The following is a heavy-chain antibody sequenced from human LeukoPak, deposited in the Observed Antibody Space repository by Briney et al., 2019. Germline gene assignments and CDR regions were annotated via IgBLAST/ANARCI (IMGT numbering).Heavy chain of an antibody. CDR2: INGDGSTS. CDR1: GFTFYSYR. J-gene: IGHJ4*02. CDR3: ARDEPTVTTGPPVGS. Sequence: GGSLRLSCAASGFTFYSYRMHWVRQAPGKGLVWVSCINGDGSTSNYADSVKGRFTISRDNAKNTLYLQMHSLRTEDTAVYYCARDEPTVTTGPPVGSWGQGTLVTASS. V-gene: IGHV3-74*01. D-gene: IGHD4-17*01.